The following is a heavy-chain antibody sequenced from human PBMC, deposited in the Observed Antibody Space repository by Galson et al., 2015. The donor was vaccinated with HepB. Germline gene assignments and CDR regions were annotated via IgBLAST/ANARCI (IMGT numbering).Heavy chain of an antibody. V-gene: IGHV5-51*01. CDR3: ARRGDDSSGYYLQEGAFDI. J-gene: IGHJ3*02. D-gene: IGHD3-22*01. Sequence: QSGAEVKKPGESLNISCKASGYIFSDYWIAWVRQAPGKGLEWMGIVYAGDSETRYHPSFQGQVTISVDKSITTAYLQWSSLKASDTAMYYCARRGDDSSGYYLQEGAFDIWGQGTMVTVSS. CDR1: GYIFSDYW. CDR2: VYAGDSET.